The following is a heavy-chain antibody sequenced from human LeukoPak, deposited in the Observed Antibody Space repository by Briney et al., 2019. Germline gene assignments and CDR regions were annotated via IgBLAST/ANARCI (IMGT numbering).Heavy chain of an antibody. J-gene: IGHJ4*02. D-gene: IGHD2-8*01. CDR3: ASLYCTNGVCYPVHY. Sequence: SETLSLTCTVSGGSISSSSYYRGWIRQPPGKGLEWIGSIYYSGSTYYNPSLKSRVTISVDTSKNQFSLKLSSVTAADTAVYYCASLYCTNGVCYPVHYWGQGTLVTVSS. CDR2: IYYSGST. V-gene: IGHV4-39*07. CDR1: GGSISSSSYY.